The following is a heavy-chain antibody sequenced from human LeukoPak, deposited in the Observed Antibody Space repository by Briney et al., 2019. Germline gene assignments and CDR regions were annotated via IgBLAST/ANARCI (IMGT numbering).Heavy chain of an antibody. V-gene: IGHV3-48*01. J-gene: IGHJ4*02. D-gene: IGHD3-10*01. CDR2: ISSSSSTI. CDR3: ARALWFGETFPAY. CDR1: GFTFSNYW. Sequence: GGSLRLSCAASGFTFSNYWMHWVRQAPGKGLQWVSYISSSSSTIYYADSVKGRFTISRDNAKNSLYLQMNSLRAEDTAVYYCARALWFGETFPAYWGQGTLVTVSS.